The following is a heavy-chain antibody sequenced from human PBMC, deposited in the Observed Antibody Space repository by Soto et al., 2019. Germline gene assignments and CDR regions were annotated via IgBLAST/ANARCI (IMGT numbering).Heavy chain of an antibody. J-gene: IGHJ6*02. CDR1: GDTFSSFW. Sequence: GESLKISCKAPGDTFSSFWIAWVRQVPEKGLEWMGTINLDDSDTTYSPSFQGQVTISADKSLNTAYLQWNSLKASDTAIFFCAKSDYFHTSGSLYGLDVWGQGTTVTVSS. CDR2: INLDDSDT. D-gene: IGHD3-22*01. V-gene: IGHV5-51*01. CDR3: AKSDYFHTSGSLYGLDV.